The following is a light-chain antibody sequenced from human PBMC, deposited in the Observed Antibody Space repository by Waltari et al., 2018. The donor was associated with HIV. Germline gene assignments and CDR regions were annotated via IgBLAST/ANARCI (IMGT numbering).Light chain of an antibody. Sequence: QTVVTQEPPFSVSPGGTVPLTCGLSSGTVSTSYYPSWYQQTPGQAPRTLIYSTNTRSSGVPDLFSGSILGNKAALTITGAQADDESDYYCVLYMGSGIGVFGGGTKLTVL. CDR1: SGTVSTSYY. V-gene: IGLV8-61*01. J-gene: IGLJ3*02. CDR3: VLYMGSGIGV. CDR2: STN.